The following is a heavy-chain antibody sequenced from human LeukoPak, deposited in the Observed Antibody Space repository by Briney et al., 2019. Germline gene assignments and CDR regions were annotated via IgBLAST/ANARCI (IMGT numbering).Heavy chain of an antibody. CDR3: ASPPSGDGGSFEY. CDR2: IVPMFNTT. CDR1: GGTFSTYA. V-gene: IGHV1-69*01. Sequence: SVKGSCNASGGTFSTYAISWVRQAPGQGLEWMGGIVPMFNTTNYAQKFQGRVTITADESTSTAYMELSSLRSDDTAVYYCASPPSGDGGSFEYWGQGTLVTVSS. D-gene: IGHD3-10*01. J-gene: IGHJ4*02.